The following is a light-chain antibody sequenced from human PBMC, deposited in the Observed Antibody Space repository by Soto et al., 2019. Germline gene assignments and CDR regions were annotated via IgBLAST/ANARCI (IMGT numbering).Light chain of an antibody. CDR3: MLYMGGGLVV. V-gene: IGLV8-61*01. Sequence: QTVVTQEPSFSVSPGGTVTLTCGLTSGYVSTTYYPSWYQQTPGQAPRTLIYSTNIRSSGVPDRFSGSILGNKAALTITGAQADDESDYHCMLYMGGGLVVFGGGTKLTVL. CDR2: STN. J-gene: IGLJ2*01. CDR1: SGYVSTTYY.